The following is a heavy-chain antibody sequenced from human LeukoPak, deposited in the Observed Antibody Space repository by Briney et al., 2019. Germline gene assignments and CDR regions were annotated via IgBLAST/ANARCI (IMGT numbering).Heavy chain of an antibody. J-gene: IGHJ4*02. CDR3: ARENGDYYGSGSYYNTIDY. D-gene: IGHD3-10*01. CDR1: GFTFSSYE. V-gene: IGHV3-7*01. CDR2: IKQDGSEK. Sequence: GGSLRLSCAASGFTFSSYEMNWVRQAPGKGLELVANIKQDGSEKYYVDSVQGRFTISRDNAKNSLYLQMNSLRAEDTAVYYCARENGDYYGSGSYYNTIDYWGQGTLVTVSS.